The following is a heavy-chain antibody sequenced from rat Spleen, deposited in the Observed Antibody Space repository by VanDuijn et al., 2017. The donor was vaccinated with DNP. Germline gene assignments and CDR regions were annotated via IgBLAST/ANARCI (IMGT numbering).Heavy chain of an antibody. J-gene: IGHJ2*01. CDR1: GFTFNNYW. CDR2: ITYDGGST. V-gene: IGHV5-22*01. CDR3: ARWGGDYFDY. Sequence: EVQLVETGGGLVQPGRSLKVSCVVSGFTFNNYWMTWIRQVPTKGLEWVTYITYDGGSTYYGDSVKGRFTISRDNAKSTLYLQMNSLRSEDMATYYCARWGGDYFDYWGQGVMVTVSS.